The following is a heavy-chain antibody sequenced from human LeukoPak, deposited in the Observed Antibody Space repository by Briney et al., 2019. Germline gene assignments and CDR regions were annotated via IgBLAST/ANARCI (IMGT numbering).Heavy chain of an antibody. V-gene: IGHV3-7*01. CDR2: IKKDGSEK. J-gene: IGHJ6*02. CDR1: GFTFSNYW. Sequence: GGSLRLSCAASGFTFSNYWMNWVRQAPGKGPEWVAIIKKDGSEKYYVDSVKGRFTISRDNAKNSLYLQMNSLRAEDTAVYYCARDYYYDSSGYYYYYYGMDVWGQGTTVTVSS. D-gene: IGHD3-22*01. CDR3: ARDYYYDSSGYYYYYYGMDV.